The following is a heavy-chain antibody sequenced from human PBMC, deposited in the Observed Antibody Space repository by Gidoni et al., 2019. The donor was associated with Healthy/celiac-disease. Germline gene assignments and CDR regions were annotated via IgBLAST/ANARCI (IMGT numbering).Heavy chain of an antibody. CDR2: IDPSDSYT. D-gene: IGHD4-4*01. CDR3: AGPWPRNSVSQDYYYYMDV. V-gene: IGHV5-10-1*03. CDR1: GYSFTSYW. J-gene: IGHJ6*03. Sequence: EVQLVQSGAEVKKPGESLRISCTGSGYSFTSYWISWVRQMPGKGLEWMGRIDPSDSYTNYSPSFQGHVTISADKSISTAYLQWSSLKASDTAMYYCAGPWPRNSVSQDYYYYMDVWGKGTTVTVSS.